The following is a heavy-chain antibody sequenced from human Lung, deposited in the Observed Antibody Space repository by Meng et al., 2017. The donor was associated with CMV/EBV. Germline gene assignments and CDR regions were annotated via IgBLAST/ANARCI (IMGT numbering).Heavy chain of an antibody. CDR3: AKGVTSGAPYRAFDL. D-gene: IGHD2-15*01. CDR2: FDVNGGAT. Sequence: GGSLRLXXAASGFSFSTFTMGWVRQAPGKGLEWVSTFDVNGGATFYSDSVKGRFTISRDTSENTLYLQMNSLRVDDTALYYCAKGVTSGAPYRAFDLLGQGTKVTVSS. V-gene: IGHV3-23*01. CDR1: GFSFSTFT. J-gene: IGHJ3*01.